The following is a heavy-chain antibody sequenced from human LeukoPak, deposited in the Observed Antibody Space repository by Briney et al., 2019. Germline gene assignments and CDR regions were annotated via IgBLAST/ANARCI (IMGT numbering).Heavy chain of an antibody. CDR2: MNPNSGNT. CDR1: GYTFTSYD. Sequence: GASVKVSCKASGYTFTSYDINWVRQATGQGLEWMGWMNPNSGNTGYAQKFQGRVTMTRNTSISTAYMELSSLRSEDTAVYYCARGQVGGRIAARPGSVWFDPWGQGTLVTVSS. V-gene: IGHV1-8*01. CDR3: ARGQVGGRIAARPGSVWFDP. D-gene: IGHD6-6*01. J-gene: IGHJ5*02.